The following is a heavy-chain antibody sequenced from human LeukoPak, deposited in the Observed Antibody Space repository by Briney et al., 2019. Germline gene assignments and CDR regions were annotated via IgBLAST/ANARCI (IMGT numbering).Heavy chain of an antibody. V-gene: IGHV3-53*01. D-gene: IGHD6-13*01. CDR3: ARCDSSRWNGIDY. CDR2: IHSGGNT. Sequence: GGSLRLSCAGSGFTFSSYAMSWVRQAPGKGLEWVSVIHSGGNTYYADSVKGRFTISRDNSRNTMDLQMNSLRAEDTAVYYCARCDSSRWNGIDYWGQGTLVTVSS. CDR1: GFTFSSYA. J-gene: IGHJ4*02.